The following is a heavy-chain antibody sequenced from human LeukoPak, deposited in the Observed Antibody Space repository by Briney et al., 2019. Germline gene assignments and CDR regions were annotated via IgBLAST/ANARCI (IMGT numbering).Heavy chain of an antibody. CDR2: ISSSSFFI. CDR3: ARGGSQGGYYYYYMDV. J-gene: IGHJ6*03. V-gene: IGHV3-21*01. Sequence: ETLSLTCAVYGGSFSGYYWSWIRQPPGKGLEWVSSISSSSFFISYADSVKGRFTISRDNAKNSLYLQMKSLRAEDTAVYYCARGGSQGGYYYYYMDVWGKGTTVTVSS. D-gene: IGHD2-15*01. CDR1: GGSFSGYY.